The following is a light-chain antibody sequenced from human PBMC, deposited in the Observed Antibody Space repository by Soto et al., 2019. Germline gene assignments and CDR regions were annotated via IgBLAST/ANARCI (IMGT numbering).Light chain of an antibody. CDR3: LQQNSYPLT. Sequence: DIQMTQSPSSLSASVGDRVTITCRASQGIRNDLAWYQEKPGKAPKRLIYVASRLQSGVPSRFGGSGSWTEFTPTNSRLQPEDSATYYCLQQNSYPLTFGGGTKV. CDR2: VAS. CDR1: QGIRND. J-gene: IGKJ4*01. V-gene: IGKV1-17*01.